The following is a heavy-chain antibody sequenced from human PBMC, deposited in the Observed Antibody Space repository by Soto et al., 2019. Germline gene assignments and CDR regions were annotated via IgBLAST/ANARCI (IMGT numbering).Heavy chain of an antibody. V-gene: IGHV3-43*01. CDR2: ISWDGGST. J-gene: IGHJ6*02. Sequence: LRLSCAASGFTFDDYTMHWVRQAPGKGLEWVSLISWDGGSTYYADSVKGRFTISRDNSKNSLYLQMNSLRTEDTALYYSARSYYDFWSGYFGRDYYYYGMDVWGQGTTVTVSS. D-gene: IGHD3-3*01. CDR1: GFTFDDYT. CDR3: ARSYYDFWSGYFGRDYYYYGMDV.